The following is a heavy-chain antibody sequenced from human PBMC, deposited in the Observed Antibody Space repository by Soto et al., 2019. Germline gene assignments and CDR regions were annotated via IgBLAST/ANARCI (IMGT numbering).Heavy chain of an antibody. CDR3: ATGPIFPSATSWLNP. D-gene: IGHD2-21*01. V-gene: IGHV1-69*01. J-gene: IGHJ5*02. CDR1: GGIFSSFS. CDR2: IIPMTGTP. Sequence: QVQLVQSGAEVKTPGSSVEVSCKASGGIFSSFSITWVRQVPGHGLEWMGGIIPMTGTPNYAEKFQGRLTLTAGASTRTAYLVLRSLTSEDTAVYSCATGPIFPSATSWLNPWGQGTVVIVSS.